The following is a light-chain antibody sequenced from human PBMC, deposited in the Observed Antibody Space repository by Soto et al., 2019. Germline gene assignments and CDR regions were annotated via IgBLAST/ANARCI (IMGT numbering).Light chain of an antibody. CDR2: DAS. CDR1: QSVRSN. V-gene: IGKV3-15*01. Sequence: PGERATLSCRASQSVRSNLAWYQQKPGQAPRLLIYDASTGAPGIPARFTGSGSGTELSLTISSLQSDDFAVYHCQQYNNWPPTFGHGTRLEIK. CDR3: QQYNNWPPT. J-gene: IGKJ5*01.